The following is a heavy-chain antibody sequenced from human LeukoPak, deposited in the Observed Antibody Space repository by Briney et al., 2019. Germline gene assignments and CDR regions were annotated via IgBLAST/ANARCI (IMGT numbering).Heavy chain of an antibody. J-gene: IGHJ4*02. CDR1: GYTFTSHY. CDR2: ITPSGDTT. V-gene: IGHV1-46*01. Sequence: ASVKVSCKASGYTFTSHYMHWVRQAPGQGLEWMGIITPSGDTTTYTQKLQGRVTITSDMFTGTVYMELRSLTSEDTAVYYCARDVEKGSNYFDLWGQGTPVVVSS. CDR3: ARDVEKGSNYFDL.